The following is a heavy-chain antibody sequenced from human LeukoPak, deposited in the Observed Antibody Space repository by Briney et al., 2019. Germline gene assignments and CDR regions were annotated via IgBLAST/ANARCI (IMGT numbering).Heavy chain of an antibody. CDR3: ARDSLIIQLWVSYYFDY. Sequence: GGSLRLSCAASGFTFSSYAMHWVRQAPGKGLEWVAVISYDGSNKYYADSVKGRFTISRDNSKNTLYLQMNSLRAEDTAVYYCARDSLIIQLWVSYYFDYWGQGTLVTVSS. J-gene: IGHJ4*02. CDR1: GFTFSSYA. CDR2: ISYDGSNK. V-gene: IGHV3-30-3*01. D-gene: IGHD5-18*01.